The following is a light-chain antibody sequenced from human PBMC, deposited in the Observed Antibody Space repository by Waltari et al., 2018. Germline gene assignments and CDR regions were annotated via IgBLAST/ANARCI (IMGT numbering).Light chain of an antibody. Sequence: VMTQSPATLSVSPGESATLSCRASQSVSSNLAWYQQKPGQAPRLLIYGSSTRATGIPARFSGSGSGTEFTLTISSMEPEDTAVYYCQQYHNWPPWTFGQGTKVEIK. CDR3: QQYHNWPPWT. V-gene: IGKV3-15*01. CDR2: GSS. CDR1: QSVSSN. J-gene: IGKJ1*01.